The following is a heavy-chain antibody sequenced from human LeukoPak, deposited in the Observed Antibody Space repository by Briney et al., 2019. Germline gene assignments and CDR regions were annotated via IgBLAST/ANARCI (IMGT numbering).Heavy chain of an antibody. J-gene: IGHJ4*02. CDR1: GGSISSGGYY. CDR3: ARHGRMGTINPSY. CDR2: IYYSGST. V-gene: IGHV4-31*03. D-gene: IGHD5-24*01. Sequence: SETLSLTCTVSGGSISSGGYYWSWIRQHPGKGLEWIGYIYYSGSTYYNPSLKSRVTISVDTSKNQFSLKLGSVTAADTAVYYCARHGRMGTINPSYWGQGTLVTVSS.